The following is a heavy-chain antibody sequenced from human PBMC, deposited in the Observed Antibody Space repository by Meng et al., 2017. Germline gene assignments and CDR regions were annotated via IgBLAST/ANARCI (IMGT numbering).Heavy chain of an antibody. Sequence: GESLKISCTASGFTFGDYAMSWVRQAPGKGLEWVGFIRSKAYGGTTEYAASVKGRFTISRDDSKSIAYLQMNSLKTEDTAVYYCTRESSIVASPWGQGTLVTVSS. D-gene: IGHD5-12*01. V-gene: IGHV3-49*04. CDR1: GFTFGDYA. CDR3: TRESSIVASP. CDR2: IRSKAYGGTT. J-gene: IGHJ5*02.